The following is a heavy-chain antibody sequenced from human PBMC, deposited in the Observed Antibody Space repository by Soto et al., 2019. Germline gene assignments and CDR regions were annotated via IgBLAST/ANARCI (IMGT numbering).Heavy chain of an antibody. Sequence: QVHLVQSGAEVKKPGSSVKVSCTASGGTFGSYTVTWVRQAPGQGLEWMGEIIPMFGTASYAQKFQGRVTLTADKSTTTAHMELSSLSSDDTAVYFCARQKAMPPHFYSGMDVWGQATTVTVSS. J-gene: IGHJ6*02. CDR1: GGTFGSYT. CDR3: ARQKAMPPHFYSGMDV. CDR2: IIPMFGTA. D-gene: IGHD2-2*01. V-gene: IGHV1-69*06.